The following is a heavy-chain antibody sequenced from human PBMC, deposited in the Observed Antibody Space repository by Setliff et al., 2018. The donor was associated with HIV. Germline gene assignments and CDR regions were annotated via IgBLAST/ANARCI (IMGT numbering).Heavy chain of an antibody. J-gene: IGHJ4*02. CDR1: GFSVTSYGVA. CDR2: IYWDDDK. D-gene: IGHD4-17*01. Sequence: SGPTLVNPTQTLTLTCTVSGFSVTSYGVAVAWIRQPPGKALEWLALIYWDDDKRYNPSLESRLTITKDTSKNHVVLTMTNVDPDDTGTYFCVYRDYGGNPPRYYFDLWGQGTVVTVSS. CDR3: VYRDYGGNPPRYYFDL. V-gene: IGHV2-5*02.